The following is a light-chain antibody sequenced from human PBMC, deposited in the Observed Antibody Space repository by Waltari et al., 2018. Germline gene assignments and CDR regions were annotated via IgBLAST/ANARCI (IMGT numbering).Light chain of an antibody. Sequence: QSALTQPASVSGSPGQSITISCTGTSSDVGGYNYVSWYQQHPGKAPKLMIYDVSKRLSGVSNRFSGSKSGNTASLTISGLQAEDEADYYCSSYTSSSTLVVFGGGTKLTVL. CDR2: DVS. CDR3: SSYTSSSTLVV. V-gene: IGLV2-14*01. J-gene: IGLJ2*01. CDR1: SSDVGGYNY.